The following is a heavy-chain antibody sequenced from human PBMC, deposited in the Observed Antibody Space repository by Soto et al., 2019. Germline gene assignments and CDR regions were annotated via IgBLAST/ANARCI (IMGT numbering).Heavy chain of an antibody. CDR3: ARDLWGYCGTDCYPLDV. V-gene: IGHV4-59*01. J-gene: IGHJ6*02. CDR2: MYNTGST. CDR1: GGTISRYY. D-gene: IGHD2-21*02. Sequence: ETLSLTCTVSGGTISRYYWSWIRQPPGKGLEWIGYMYNTGSTVYNPSFKSRVTISVDTSKNQFSLKLNSVTAADTAVYYCARDLWGYCGTDCYPLDVWGQGTTVT.